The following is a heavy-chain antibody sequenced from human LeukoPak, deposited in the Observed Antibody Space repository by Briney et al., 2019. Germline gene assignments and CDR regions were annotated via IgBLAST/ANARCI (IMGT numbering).Heavy chain of an antibody. CDR3: AIPSGGFDY. D-gene: IGHD3-16*01. V-gene: IGHV5-51*01. CDR2: IYPGDSDT. CDR1: GYTFATNW. J-gene: IGHJ4*02. Sequence: GESLKISCKGVGYTFATNWIGWVRQMPGKGLEWMGIIYPGDSDTRYSPSFQGQVTISADKSISTAYLQWSSLKASDIAMYYCAIPSGGFDYWGQGTLVTVSS.